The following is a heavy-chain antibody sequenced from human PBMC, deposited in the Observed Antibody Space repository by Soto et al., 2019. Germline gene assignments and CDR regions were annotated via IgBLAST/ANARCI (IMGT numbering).Heavy chain of an antibody. Sequence: AGSLSLPCAGYGFTFSSYWMNCVRQAPGEGLEWISYISGSSGTIYYADSVRGRFTISRDNAKNSLSLQMNRLGAEDKDVYYCARAGDFEYWGQGNLVT. CDR3: ARAGDFEY. J-gene: IGHJ4*02. CDR2: ISGSSGTI. CDR1: GFTFSSYW. V-gene: IGHV3-48*01.